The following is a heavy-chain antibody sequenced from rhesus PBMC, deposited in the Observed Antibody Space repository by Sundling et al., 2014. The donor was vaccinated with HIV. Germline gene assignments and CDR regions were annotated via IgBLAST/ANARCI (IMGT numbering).Heavy chain of an antibody. CDR2: INSGGTET. CDR1: GFPFSNYW. J-gene: IGHJ6*01. CDR3: ARDFKPGTEDALIS. Sequence: EVQLVESGGGLAKPGGSLRLSCAASGFPFSNYWMYWVRQAPGRGLKWVSTINSGGTETYYADSVKNRFTISREDAKNTLYLQMDSLRGEDTAVYYCARDFKPGTEDALISWGQGVVVTVSS. D-gene: IGHD1-20*01. V-gene: IGHV3-28*02.